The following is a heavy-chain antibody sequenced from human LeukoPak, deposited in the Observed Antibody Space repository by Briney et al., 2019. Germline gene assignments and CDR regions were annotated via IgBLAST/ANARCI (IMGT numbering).Heavy chain of an antibody. V-gene: IGHV4-34*01. J-gene: IGHJ4*02. CDR3: ARHDGRGGATMGAFDS. Sequence: PSETLSLTCAVYGGSFSGYYWCWIRQPPGKGLEWIGEINHSGSTNYNPSLKSRVTISVDTSKNQFSLKLSSVTAADTAVYYCARHDGRGGATMGAFDSWGQGSLVAVSS. CDR1: GGSFSGYY. CDR2: INHSGST. D-gene: IGHD5-24*01.